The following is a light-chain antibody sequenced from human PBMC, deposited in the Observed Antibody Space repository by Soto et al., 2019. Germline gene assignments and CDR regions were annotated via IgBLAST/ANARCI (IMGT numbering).Light chain of an antibody. CDR2: GAS. CDR3: QQYGRPPIT. V-gene: IGKV3-20*01. Sequence: EIVLTQSPGTLFLSTGERATLSCRASQSVTSNHLAWYQQKPGQAPRRLIFGASIRATGIPDRFSGSGSGTDFTLTINRLEPEDFAVYYCQQYGRPPITFGQGTRLEIK. CDR1: QSVTSNH. J-gene: IGKJ5*01.